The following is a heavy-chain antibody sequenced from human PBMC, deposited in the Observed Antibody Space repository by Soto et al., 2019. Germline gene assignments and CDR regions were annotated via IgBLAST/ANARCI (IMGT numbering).Heavy chain of an antibody. CDR1: GFTFRTLA. V-gene: IGHV3-23*01. CDR2: IGGGGVPT. D-gene: IGHD5-12*01. Sequence: GACLRLSSEASGFTFRTLAMSWVRQAPGKGLEWVSAIGGGGVPTYHADSVKGRFTISRDNSKNTLYLQMGSLRAEDMAVYYCARRDGYNFDYWGQGT. J-gene: IGHJ4*02. CDR3: ARRDGYNFDY.